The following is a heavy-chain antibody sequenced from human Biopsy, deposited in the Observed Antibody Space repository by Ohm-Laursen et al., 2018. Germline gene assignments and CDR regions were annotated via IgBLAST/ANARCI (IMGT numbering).Heavy chain of an antibody. Sequence: GTLSLTWTLSGASVRSHFLTWIRQPPGKGLQWIGSISNSGTTKSSPSLKSRVNISLHTSKNQLSLKLTSVTAADTAVYYCARLSTLFGVADFTDDWGRGTLVTVSS. CDR2: ISNSGTT. D-gene: IGHD3-3*01. J-gene: IGHJ4*02. CDR1: GASVRSHF. V-gene: IGHV4-59*08. CDR3: ARLSTLFGVADFTDD.